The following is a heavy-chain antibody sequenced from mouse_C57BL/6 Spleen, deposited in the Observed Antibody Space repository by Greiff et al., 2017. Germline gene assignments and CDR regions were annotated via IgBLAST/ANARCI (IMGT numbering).Heavy chain of an antibody. J-gene: IGHJ4*01. V-gene: IGHV1-75*01. CDR3: ARWDDNDEGGYAMDY. CDR2: IYPGIGST. CDR1: GYTFTDYY. Sequence: VQLQQSGPELVKPGASVKISCKASGYTFTDYYIHWVKQRPGQGLEWIGWIYPGIGSTNYNEKFKGKATLTVDKSASTAYMLLNSLTSEDSAVYVCARWDDNDEGGYAMDYWGQGTSVTVSS. D-gene: IGHD2-4*01.